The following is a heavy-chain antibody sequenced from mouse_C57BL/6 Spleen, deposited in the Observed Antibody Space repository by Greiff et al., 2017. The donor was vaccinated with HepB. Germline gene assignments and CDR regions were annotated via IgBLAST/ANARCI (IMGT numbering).Heavy chain of an antibody. D-gene: IGHD2-1*01. CDR3: ARHEDYGNYFDY. CDR1: GFTFSSYG. CDR2: ISSGGSYT. V-gene: IGHV5-6*01. Sequence: EVQVVESGGDLVKPGGSLKLSCAASGFTFSSYGMSWVRQTPDKRLEWVATISSGGSYTYYPDSVKGRFTISRDNAKNTLYLQMSSLKSEDTAMYYCARHEDYGNYFDYWGQGTTLTVSS. J-gene: IGHJ2*01.